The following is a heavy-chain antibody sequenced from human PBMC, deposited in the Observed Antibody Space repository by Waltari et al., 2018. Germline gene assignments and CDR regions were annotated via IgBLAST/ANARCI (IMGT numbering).Heavy chain of an antibody. CDR2: IIPILGIA. Sequence: QVQLVQSGAEVKKPGSSVKVSCKASGGTFSSYTISWVRQAPGQGLEWRGRIIPILGIANYAQKFQGRVTITADKSTSTAYMELSSLRSEDTAVYYCARVATYDILTDDAFDIWGQGTMVTVSS. J-gene: IGHJ3*02. D-gene: IGHD3-9*01. CDR1: GGTFSSYT. V-gene: IGHV1-69*02. CDR3: ARVATYDILTDDAFDI.